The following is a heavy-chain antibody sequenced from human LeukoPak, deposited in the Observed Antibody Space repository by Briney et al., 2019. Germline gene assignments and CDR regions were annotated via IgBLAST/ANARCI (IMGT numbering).Heavy chain of an antibody. Sequence: TGGSLRLSCAASGSTFSSYALSWVRQAPGKGLEWVSAISGSGGSTYYADSVKGRFTISRDNAKNSLYLQINSLRAEDTALYYCAKVVDYDSSGYHMGAFNIWGQGTMVTVSS. CDR1: GSTFSSYA. CDR2: ISGSGGST. D-gene: IGHD3-22*01. J-gene: IGHJ3*02. CDR3: AKVVDYDSSGYHMGAFNI. V-gene: IGHV3-23*01.